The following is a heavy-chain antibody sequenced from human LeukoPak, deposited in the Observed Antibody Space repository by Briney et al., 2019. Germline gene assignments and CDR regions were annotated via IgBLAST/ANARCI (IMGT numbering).Heavy chain of an antibody. CDR1: GYTFTGYY. CDR2: INPNSGDT. CDR3: ARYGSGFYPPLDY. J-gene: IGHJ4*02. D-gene: IGHD3-10*01. Sequence: GASVKVSCKASGYTFTGYYMHWVRQAPGQGLEWMGWINPNSGDTNYARKFQGRVTMTRDTSISTAYMELSRLRSDDTAVYYCARYGSGFYPPLDYWGQGTLVTVSS. V-gene: IGHV1-2*02.